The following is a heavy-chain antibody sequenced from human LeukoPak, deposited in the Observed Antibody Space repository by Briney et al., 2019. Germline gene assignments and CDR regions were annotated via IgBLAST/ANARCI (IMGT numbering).Heavy chain of an antibody. D-gene: IGHD3-3*01. CDR3: ARSRWSGYYPRYFQH. V-gene: IGHV3-7*05. CDR2: IKQDGSEK. J-gene: IGHJ1*01. Sequence: GGSLRLSCAASGFSCSDYYMDWVRQAPGKGLEWVANIKQDGSEKYYVDSVKGRFTISRDNAKNSLYLQMNSLRAEDTAVYYCARSRWSGYYPRYFQHWGQGTLVTVSS. CDR1: GFSCSDYY.